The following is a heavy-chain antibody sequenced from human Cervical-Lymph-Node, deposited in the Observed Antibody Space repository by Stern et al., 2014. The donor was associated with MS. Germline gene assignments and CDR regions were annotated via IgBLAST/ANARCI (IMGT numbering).Heavy chain of an antibody. CDR3: AHLTADRYFAVFEN. CDR2: IYWDDDK. D-gene: IGHD1-1*01. J-gene: IGHJ4*02. CDR1: GFSLSTSGVA. V-gene: IGHV2-5*02. Sequence: QITLKESGPALVKPTQTLTLTCTFAGFSLSTSGVAVAWIRKPPGKALEWLALIYWDDDKRHSPSLKSRLDISKDTSENQVVLTLTDVDPVDTGTYYCAHLTADRYFAVFENWGQGTRVTVSS.